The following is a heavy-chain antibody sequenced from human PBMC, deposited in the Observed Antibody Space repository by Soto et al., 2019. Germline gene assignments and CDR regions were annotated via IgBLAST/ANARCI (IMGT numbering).Heavy chain of an antibody. D-gene: IGHD3-22*01. CDR3: ARISYYDSSGSLDY. J-gene: IGHJ4*02. CDR2: IIPIFGTA. Sequence: SVKVSCKASGGTFSSYAISWVRQAPGQGLEWMGGIIPIFGTANYAQKFQGRVTITADESTSTACMELSSLRSEDTAVYYCARISYYDSSGSLDYWGQGTLVTVSS. CDR1: GGTFSSYA. V-gene: IGHV1-69*13.